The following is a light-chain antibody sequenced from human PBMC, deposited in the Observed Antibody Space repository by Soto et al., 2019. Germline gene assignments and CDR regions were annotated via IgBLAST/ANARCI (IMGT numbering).Light chain of an antibody. CDR2: GAS. CDR1: QSVSNN. J-gene: IGKJ2*01. CDR3: QQYNNWPPRYT. V-gene: IGKV3-15*01. Sequence: EIVMTQSPATLSVSPGERATLSCRASQSVSNNLAWYQQKPGQAPRLLVYGASTRATGTPARFSGSGSGTEFTLTISSLQSEDFAIYYCQQYNNWPPRYTCGQGTKLEIK.